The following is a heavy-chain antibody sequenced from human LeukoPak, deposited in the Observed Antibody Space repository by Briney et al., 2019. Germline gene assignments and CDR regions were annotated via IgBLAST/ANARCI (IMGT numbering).Heavy chain of an antibody. CDR1: GFTFSVYG. D-gene: IGHD6-6*01. J-gene: IGHJ4*02. Sequence: GGSLRLSCAASGFTFSVYGMNWVRQAPGKGLEGISYISSSTSTINYADSVKGRFTISRDNANNSLFLQMNSLRVEDTAVYYCARRPPTGAALDYWGQGTLVTVSS. CDR2: ISSSTSTI. V-gene: IGHV3-48*01. CDR3: ARRPPTGAALDY.